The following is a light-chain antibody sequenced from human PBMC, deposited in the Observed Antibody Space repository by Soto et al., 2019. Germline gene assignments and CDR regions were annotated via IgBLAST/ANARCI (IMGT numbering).Light chain of an antibody. CDR1: QSISSY. Sequence: DIQMTQSPSSLSAYAGDRVTITCRASQSISSYLNWYRQKPGKAPKLLIYAASNLQSEVPSRFSGSGSGTDFTLTISSRQPEDFATYFCQQSSLTPFTFGPGTKGEIK. V-gene: IGKV1-39*01. CDR2: AAS. CDR3: QQSSLTPFT. J-gene: IGKJ3*01.